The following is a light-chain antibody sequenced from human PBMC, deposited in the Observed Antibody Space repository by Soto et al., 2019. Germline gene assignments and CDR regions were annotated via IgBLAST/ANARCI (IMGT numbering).Light chain of an antibody. CDR1: QSVGSL. CDR3: QQRSNCPIT. J-gene: IGKJ5*01. Sequence: EIVLTQSPATLSLSPGEGVTLSCRASQSVGSLLAWYQQKPVQAPRPVIYDASNRATCIPARFSGSGSGTDFTLTISTLEPEEYAVDYCQQRSNCPITFGQGPRLESK. CDR2: DAS. V-gene: IGKV3-11*01.